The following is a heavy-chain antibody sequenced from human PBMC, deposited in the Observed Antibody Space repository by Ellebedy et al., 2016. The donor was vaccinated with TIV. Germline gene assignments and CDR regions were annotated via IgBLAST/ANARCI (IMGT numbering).Heavy chain of an antibody. CDR3: AREGEVVRGNKCFDS. J-gene: IGHJ5*01. D-gene: IGHD2-2*01. CDR1: GGSFSNHA. Sequence: AASVKVSCKSSGGSFSNHAISWVRQAPGQGLAWMGGIIPIFGSAKYAQRFQGRVTIIADESTSTAYMELSSLRAEDTAVYYCAREGEVVRGNKCFDSWGQGTLVTVSS. V-gene: IGHV1-69*13. CDR2: IIPIFGSA.